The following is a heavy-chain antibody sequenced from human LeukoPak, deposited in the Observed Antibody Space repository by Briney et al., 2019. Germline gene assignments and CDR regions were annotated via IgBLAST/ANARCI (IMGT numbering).Heavy chain of an antibody. J-gene: IGHJ4*02. Sequence: SETLSLTCAVYGGSFSGYYWSWIRQPPGKGLEWIGEINHSGSTNYNPSLKSRVTISVDTSKNQFSLKLSSVTAADTAVYYCAKSSRYNWNYFDYWGQGTLVTVSS. V-gene: IGHV4-34*01. D-gene: IGHD1-20*01. CDR3: AKSSRYNWNYFDY. CDR2: INHSGST. CDR1: GGSFSGYY.